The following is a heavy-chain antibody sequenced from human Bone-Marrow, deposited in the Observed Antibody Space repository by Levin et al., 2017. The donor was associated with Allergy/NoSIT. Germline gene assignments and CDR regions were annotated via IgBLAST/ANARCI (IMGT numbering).Heavy chain of an antibody. CDR3: AYDSVLPFEY. Sequence: ASVKVSCRASGFSLSGHAMSWVRQAPGKGLNWVSAISGDGNNEYYADSVRGRFTVSRDTSGNTVFLQMDSLSAEDTAVYYCAYDSVLPFEYWGQGTLVTVSS. CDR2: ISGDGNNE. J-gene: IGHJ4*02. CDR1: GFSLSGHA. D-gene: IGHD3-16*01. V-gene: IGHV3-23*01.